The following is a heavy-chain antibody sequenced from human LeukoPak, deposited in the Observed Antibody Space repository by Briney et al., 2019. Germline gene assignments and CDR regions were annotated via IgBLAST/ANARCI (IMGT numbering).Heavy chain of an antibody. CDR1: GFTFSYYT. CDR3: ARVLNYYDSSGYYFSY. J-gene: IGHJ4*02. Sequence: PGRSLRLSCAASGFTFSYYTMHWVRQAPGKGLEWVAVISYDGSNEYYADSVKGRFTISRDNSKNTLYLQMNSLRVEDTAVYYCARVLNYYDSSGYYFSYWSQGTLVTVSS. CDR2: ISYDGSNE. D-gene: IGHD3-22*01. V-gene: IGHV3-30-3*01.